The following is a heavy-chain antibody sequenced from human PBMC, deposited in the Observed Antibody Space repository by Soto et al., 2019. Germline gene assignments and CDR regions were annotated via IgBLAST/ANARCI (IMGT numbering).Heavy chain of an antibody. J-gene: IGHJ5*02. Sequence: SEILSLTCTVSGGSISSGGYYWSWIRQHPGKGLEWIGYIYYSGSTYYNPSLKSRVTISVDTSKNQFSLKLSSVTAADTAVYYCARDGDCTNGVCYLNWFDPWGQGTLVTVSS. CDR1: GGSISSGGYY. CDR2: IYYSGST. D-gene: IGHD2-8*01. V-gene: IGHV4-31*03. CDR3: ARDGDCTNGVCYLNWFDP.